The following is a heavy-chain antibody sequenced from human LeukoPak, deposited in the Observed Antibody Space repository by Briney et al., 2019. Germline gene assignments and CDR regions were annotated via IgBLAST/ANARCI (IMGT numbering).Heavy chain of an antibody. Sequence: GGSLRLSCAASGLTFDDYAMHWVRQAPGKGLEWVSGISWNSGSIGYADSVKGRITISRDNAKNSLYLQMNSLRAEDMALYYCAKDLSYDSSGIDYWGQGTLVTVSS. D-gene: IGHD3-22*01. V-gene: IGHV3-9*03. CDR1: GLTFDDYA. CDR2: ISWNSGSI. J-gene: IGHJ4*02. CDR3: AKDLSYDSSGIDY.